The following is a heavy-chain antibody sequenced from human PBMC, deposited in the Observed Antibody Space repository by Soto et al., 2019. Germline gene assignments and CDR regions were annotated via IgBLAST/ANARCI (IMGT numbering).Heavy chain of an antibody. Sequence: NLAVTCTVSGGSIGSGAYYWSWIRHHPWTGLECIGYIYYSGSTYYNQSLKSRVTISVDTSKNQFSLKLSSVTAADTAVYYCARVRGLSTIFGVVFDGMDVWGKGTTVTVTS. V-gene: IGHV4-31*03. CDR3: ARVRGLSTIFGVVFDGMDV. J-gene: IGHJ6*04. CDR1: GGSIGSGAYY. D-gene: IGHD3-3*01. CDR2: IYYSGST.